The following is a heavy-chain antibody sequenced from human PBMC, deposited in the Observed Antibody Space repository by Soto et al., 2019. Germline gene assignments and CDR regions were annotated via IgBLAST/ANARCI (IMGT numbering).Heavy chain of an antibody. J-gene: IGHJ6*02. CDR1: GGTFSSYA. V-gene: IGHV1-69*01. Sequence: QVQLVQSGAEVKKPGSSVKVSCKASGGTFSSYAISWVRQAPGQGLEWMGGIIPIFGTANYAQKFQGRVTITADETTSTAYMELSSLRCEDTAVYYCARTGIAAAGIFYYYYGMDVWGQGTKVTVSS. CDR3: ARTGIAAAGIFYYYYGMDV. D-gene: IGHD6-13*01. CDR2: IIPIFGTA.